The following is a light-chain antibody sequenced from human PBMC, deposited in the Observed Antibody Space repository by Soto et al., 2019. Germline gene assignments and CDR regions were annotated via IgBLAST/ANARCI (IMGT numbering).Light chain of an antibody. CDR3: CSYGGSYTVL. CDR2: DVT. Sequence: QSALTQPRSVSGSPGQSVTISCTGTSSDVGAYNYVSWYQHHPGKAPKLMIYDVTKRPSGVPDRFSGSKSGNTAALTISGLQADDEADYYCCSYGGSYTVLFGGGTKVTVL. CDR1: SSDVGAYNY. J-gene: IGLJ2*01. V-gene: IGLV2-11*01.